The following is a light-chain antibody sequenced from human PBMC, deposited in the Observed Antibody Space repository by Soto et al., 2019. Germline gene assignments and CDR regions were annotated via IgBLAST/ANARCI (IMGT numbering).Light chain of an antibody. CDR2: EVS. J-gene: IGKJ5*01. Sequence: DVVMTQSPLSLSVTPGQPASISCKSSQSLLHITGETFLFWYLQKPGQSPQLLIYEVSTRVAGVPERVSGSGSGTDFTREISRVETDAVGIYYCMQSSQLPPTFGQGTRLGIE. CDR3: MQSSQLPPT. CDR1: QSLLHITGETF. V-gene: IGKV2D-29*02.